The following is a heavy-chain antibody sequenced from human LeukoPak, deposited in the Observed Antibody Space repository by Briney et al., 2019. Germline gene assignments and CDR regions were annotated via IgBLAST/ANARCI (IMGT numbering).Heavy chain of an antibody. CDR3: ARSSDYQGSKRALGHY. J-gene: IGHJ4*02. CDR1: GDSISSTSHY. D-gene: IGHD3-10*01. V-gene: IGHV4-39*01. Sequence: SETLSLTCTVSGDSISSTSHYWDWIRQPPGKGLEWIGNIYFTGSTYYCPSLKSRVTISVDRSKNQFSLKLGSVAAADTAVYYCARSSDYQGSKRALGHYWGQGTLVTVSS. CDR2: IYFTGST.